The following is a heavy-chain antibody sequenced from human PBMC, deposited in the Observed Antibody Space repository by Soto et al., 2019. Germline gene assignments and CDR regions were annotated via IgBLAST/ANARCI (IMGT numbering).Heavy chain of an antibody. CDR3: ARFIAAATDAFDI. CDR2: TYYRSKWYN. Sequence: SRTLSLTCAISGDSVSSNSAAWNWIRQTPSRGLERRGRTYYRSKWYNDYAVSVKSRITNNPDTSEKKYSLQMNSVTPEDTAVYYCARFIAAATDAFDIWGQGTMVTVSS. J-gene: IGHJ3*02. V-gene: IGHV6-1*01. D-gene: IGHD6-13*01. CDR1: GDSVSSNSAA.